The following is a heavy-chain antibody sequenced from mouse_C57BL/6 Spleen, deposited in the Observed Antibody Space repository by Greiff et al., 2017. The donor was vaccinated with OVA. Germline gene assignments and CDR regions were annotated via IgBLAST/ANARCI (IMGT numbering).Heavy chain of an antibody. V-gene: IGHV1-82*01. D-gene: IGHD1-1*01. CDR2: IYPGDGDT. CDR3: ARGPTEGDFDV. Sequence: QVQLQQSGPELVKPGASVKISCKASGYAFSSSWMNWVKQRPGKGLEWIGRIYPGDGDTNYNGKFKGKATMPADKSASTAYMQISSLTSEDSAVYFCARGPTEGDFDVWGTGTTVTVSS. J-gene: IGHJ1*03. CDR1: GYAFSSSW.